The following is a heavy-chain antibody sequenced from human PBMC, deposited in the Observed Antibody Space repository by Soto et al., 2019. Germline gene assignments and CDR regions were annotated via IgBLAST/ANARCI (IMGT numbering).Heavy chain of an antibody. Sequence: GPSLKISCKGSGYSFTSYWISWVRQMPGKGLEWMGRIDPSDSYTNYSPSFQGHVTISADKSISTAYLQWSSLKASDTAMYYCARHAGGRYNWFDPWGQGTLVTVSS. CDR3: ARHAGGRYNWFDP. CDR2: IDPSDSYT. CDR1: GYSFTSYW. V-gene: IGHV5-10-1*01. J-gene: IGHJ5*02. D-gene: IGHD6-19*01.